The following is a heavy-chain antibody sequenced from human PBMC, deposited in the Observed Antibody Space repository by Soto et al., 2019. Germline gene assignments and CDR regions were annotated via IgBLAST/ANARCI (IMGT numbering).Heavy chain of an antibody. CDR3: AREVLGYDFGSGPYSRDPNWFDP. CDR1: GYTFTSYG. J-gene: IGHJ5*02. CDR2: ISAYNGNT. Sequence: QVQLVQSGAEVKKPGASVKVSCKASGYTFTSYGISWVRQAPGQGLEWMGWISAYNGNTNYAQKLKGRVTMTTDTCTRTDYKELRSLRSDDTAVYYCAREVLGYDFGSGPYSRDPNWFDPWGQGTLVTVSS. V-gene: IGHV1-18*01. D-gene: IGHD3-3*01.